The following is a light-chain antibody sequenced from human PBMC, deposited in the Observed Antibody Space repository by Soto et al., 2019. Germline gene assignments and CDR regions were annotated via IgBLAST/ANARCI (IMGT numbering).Light chain of an antibody. CDR3: QRYGGSTLRT. CDR2: GAS. J-gene: IGKJ3*01. V-gene: IGKV3-20*01. CDR1: QSVNNNY. Sequence: EIVLTQSPGTLSLSPGERGTLSCRASQSVNNNYLAWYQQKAGQAPRLLIYGASRRATGIPDRFSGSGSGTDFTLTISRLEPEDFAVYYCQRYGGSTLRTFGPGTKVDIK.